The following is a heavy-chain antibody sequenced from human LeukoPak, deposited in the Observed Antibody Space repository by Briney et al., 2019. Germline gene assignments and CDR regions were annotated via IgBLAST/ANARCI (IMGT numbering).Heavy chain of an antibody. V-gene: IGHV1-18*01. CDR3: ARGVRYYVILTGYYPMRGTDYFDY. J-gene: IGHJ4*02. CDR1: GYTFTSYG. Sequence: ASVKASCQASGYTFTSYGISWVRQAPGQGLEWMGWISTYNGNTHYAQKLQGRVTMTTDTSPSTAYMELRSLRSDDTAVYYCARGVRYYVILTGYYPMRGTDYFDYWGQGTLVTVSS. D-gene: IGHD3-9*01. CDR2: ISTYNGNT.